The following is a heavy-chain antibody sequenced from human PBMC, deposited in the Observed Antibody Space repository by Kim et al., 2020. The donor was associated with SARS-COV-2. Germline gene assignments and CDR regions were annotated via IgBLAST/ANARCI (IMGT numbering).Heavy chain of an antibody. D-gene: IGHD3-16*01. CDR3: ARALGKSLYYGMDV. Sequence: ADSVKGRFTISRDNSKNTLYLQMNSLRAEDTAVYYCARALGKSLYYGMDVWGQGTTVTVSS. J-gene: IGHJ6*02. V-gene: IGHV3-30*01.